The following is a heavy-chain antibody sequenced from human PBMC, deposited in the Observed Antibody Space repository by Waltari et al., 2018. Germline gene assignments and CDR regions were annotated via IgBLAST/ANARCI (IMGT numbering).Heavy chain of an antibody. J-gene: IGHJ3*02. V-gene: IGHV3-74*01. CDR3: AQLGAFDI. Sequence: EVQLVESGVDLVQPGGSLRLSCAASGFTFSTFWVHWVRQVPGKGLVWVSRIKSDGSATSYADSVKGRFTISRDNAKNTVYLQMNSLRAEDTAVYHCAQLGAFDIWGQGTMVTVSS. D-gene: IGHD1-1*01. CDR1: GFTFSTFW. CDR2: IKSDGSAT.